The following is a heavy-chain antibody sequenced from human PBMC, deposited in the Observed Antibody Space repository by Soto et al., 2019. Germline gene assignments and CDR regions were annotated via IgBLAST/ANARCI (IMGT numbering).Heavy chain of an antibody. CDR2: ITPILGTT. D-gene: IGHD2-21*01. V-gene: IGHV1-69*08. Sequence: GASVKVSCKVSGGTFTSYSITWLRQAPGQGLEWMGRITPILGTTDYAPKFQGRVTLTADKATSAAYMELSSLKSDDTAVYYCARVHIAVCVVIDGPQSNWFYTCAQRTLVTGS. CDR1: GGTFTSYS. J-gene: IGHJ5*01. CDR3: ARVHIAVCVVIDGPQSNWFYT.